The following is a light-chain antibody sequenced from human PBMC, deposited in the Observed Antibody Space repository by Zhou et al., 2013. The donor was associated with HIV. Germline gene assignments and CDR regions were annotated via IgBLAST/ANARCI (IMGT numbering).Light chain of an antibody. CDR1: QSIGRW. V-gene: IGKV1-5*03. CDR3: QQYDNLWT. Sequence: DIQMTQSPLTLSSTVGARVTITCRASQSIGRWLAWYQVKPRKTPLNSIIYKASNLQTGVPSRFSGHGSATEFNLTIDGLQGDDFATYFCQQYDNLWTFGPGTRV. CDR2: KAS. J-gene: IGKJ1*01.